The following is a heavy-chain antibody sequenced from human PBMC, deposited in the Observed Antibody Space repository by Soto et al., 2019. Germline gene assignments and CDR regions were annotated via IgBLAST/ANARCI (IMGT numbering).Heavy chain of an antibody. Sequence: SETMSDTCRVGDGSSSSSCYYWGRLRQPPGKGLEWIGSIYYDATPYYNPSLQSRVTISVDTSRNQFSLKLSSVTAADTAVYYCARPRTQNKYGKSFYVVAVWGQGTSVTVSS. V-gene: IGHV4-39*01. CDR3: ARPRTQNKYGKSFYVVAV. CDR1: DGSSSSSCYY. D-gene: IGHD2-2*01. CDR2: IYYDATP. J-gene: IGHJ6*02.